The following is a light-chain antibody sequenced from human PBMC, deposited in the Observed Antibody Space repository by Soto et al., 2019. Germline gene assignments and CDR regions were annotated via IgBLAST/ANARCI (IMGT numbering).Light chain of an antibody. CDR2: DVS. V-gene: IGKV1-5*01. J-gene: IGKJ2*01. CDR3: QQYFHYPVT. Sequence: DLQITHSPSTLSAFVGDRVTITCRSTQDINNWLAWYQQKPGKAPRLLIYDVSTLQTGVPSRFSGRGSGTEATLIISSLQPDDVATYYCQQYFHYPVTFGRGTKVDIK. CDR1: QDINNW.